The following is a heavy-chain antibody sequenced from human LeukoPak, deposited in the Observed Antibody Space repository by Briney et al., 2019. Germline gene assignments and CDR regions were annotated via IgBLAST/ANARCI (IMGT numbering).Heavy chain of an antibody. CDR3: ARAQGVTMVRGVIDYYYGMDV. Sequence: GASVKVSCKASGGTLSSYAISWVRQAPGQGLEWMGGIIPIFGTANYAQKFQGRVTITADESTSTAYMELSSLRSEDTAVYYCARAQGVTMVRGVIDYYYGMDVWGKGTTVTVSS. D-gene: IGHD3-10*01. J-gene: IGHJ6*04. CDR1: GGTLSSYA. CDR2: IIPIFGTA. V-gene: IGHV1-69*13.